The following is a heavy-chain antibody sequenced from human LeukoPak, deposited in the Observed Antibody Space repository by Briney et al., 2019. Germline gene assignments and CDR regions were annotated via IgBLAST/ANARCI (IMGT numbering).Heavy chain of an antibody. D-gene: IGHD3-3*01. CDR1: GHTFTSYG. CDR2: ISAYNGNT. V-gene: IGHV1-18*01. Sequence: ASVKVSCKASGHTFTSYGISWVRQAPGQGLEWMGWISAYNGNTNYAQKLQGRVTMTTDTSTSTAYMELRSLRSDDTAVYYCATTRGGITIFGVVSLYYGMDVWGQGTTVTVSS. CDR3: ATTRGGITIFGVVSLYYGMDV. J-gene: IGHJ6*02.